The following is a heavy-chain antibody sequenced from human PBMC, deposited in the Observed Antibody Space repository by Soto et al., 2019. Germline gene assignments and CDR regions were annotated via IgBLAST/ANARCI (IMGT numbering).Heavy chain of an antibody. J-gene: IGHJ6*02. Sequence: QLGGPLRLSCAASGFTVGSNYMSWVRQAPGKGLEWVSVIYSEGTPYYADSVKGRFTISRENSNNTLYLHMNNLRAEDTAVYYCARSTYYDILAGSYYYYAMDVWGQGTTVTVSS. D-gene: IGHD3-9*01. CDR3: ARSTYYDILAGSYYYYAMDV. CDR1: GFTVGSNY. V-gene: IGHV3-53*01. CDR2: IYSEGTP.